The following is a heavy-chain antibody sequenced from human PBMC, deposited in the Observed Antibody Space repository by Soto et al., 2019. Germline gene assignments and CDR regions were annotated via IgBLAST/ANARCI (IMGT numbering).Heavy chain of an antibody. D-gene: IGHD4-17*01. J-gene: IGHJ4*02. CDR2: IWYDGSNK. Sequence: QVQLVESGGGVVQPGRSLRLSCAASGFTFNTLAMHWVRQAPGKGLEWVALIWYDGSNKYYADSVKGRFTISRDNSQNTVYLQMNSLGADDTALYYCAREVDYGDYPWGIDYWGQGTLVTVSS. V-gene: IGHV3-33*01. CDR3: AREVDYGDYPWGIDY. CDR1: GFTFNTLA.